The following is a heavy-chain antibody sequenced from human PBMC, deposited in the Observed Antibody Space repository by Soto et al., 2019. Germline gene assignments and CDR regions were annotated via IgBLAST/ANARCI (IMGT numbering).Heavy chain of an antibody. Sequence: GGSLRLSCAASGFTFSGSAMHWVRQASGKGLEWVGRIRSKANSYATAYAASVKGRFTISRDDSKNTAYLQMNSLKTEDTAVYYCTRRSYYGSGSYYYYYGMDVWGQGTTVTVSS. CDR1: GFTFSGSA. V-gene: IGHV3-73*01. D-gene: IGHD3-10*01. CDR2: IRSKANSYAT. J-gene: IGHJ6*02. CDR3: TRRSYYGSGSYYYYYGMDV.